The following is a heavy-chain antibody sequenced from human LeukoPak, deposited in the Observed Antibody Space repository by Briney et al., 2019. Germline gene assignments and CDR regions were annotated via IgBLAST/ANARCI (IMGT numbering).Heavy chain of an antibody. V-gene: IGHV3-20*04. CDR1: GFTFDDYG. CDR3: ARGATSYCYGPYYFDY. D-gene: IGHD3-10*01. CDR2: INWNGGST. J-gene: IGHJ4*02. Sequence: PGGSLRLSCAASGFTFDDYGMSWVRQAPGKGLEWVSGINWNGGSTGYADSVKGRFTISRDNAKNSLYLQMNSLRAEDTALYYCARGATSYCYGPYYFDYWGQGTLVTVSS.